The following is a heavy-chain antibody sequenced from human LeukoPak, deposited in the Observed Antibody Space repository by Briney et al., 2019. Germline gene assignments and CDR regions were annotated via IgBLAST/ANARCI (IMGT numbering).Heavy chain of an antibody. CDR2: ISYDGSNK. D-gene: IGHD5-18*01. CDR1: GFTLSSYG. V-gene: IGHV3-30*18. Sequence: GGSLRLSCAASGFTLSSYGMHWVRQAPGKGLEWVAVISYDGSNKYYADSVKGRFTISRDNSKNTLYLQMNSLRAEDTAVYYCAKEKTWIQLWLGAFDIWGQGTMVTVSS. CDR3: AKEKTWIQLWLGAFDI. J-gene: IGHJ3*02.